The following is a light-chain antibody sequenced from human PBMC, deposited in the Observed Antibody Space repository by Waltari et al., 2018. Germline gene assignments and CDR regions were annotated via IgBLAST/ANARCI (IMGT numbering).Light chain of an antibody. V-gene: IGLV1-47*01. CDR2: LNH. J-gene: IGLJ2*01. CDR1: ISNIGTHY. Sequence: QSVLTQPPSAAGTPGQSVTISCSGSISNIGTHYVYWYHQLPRTAPTLLIYLNHRRPAGLPRRLSASTSGTAASLAISGLRFEDAADYCCATRDEVPTVVFGGGTKLTVL. CDR3: ATRDEVPTVV.